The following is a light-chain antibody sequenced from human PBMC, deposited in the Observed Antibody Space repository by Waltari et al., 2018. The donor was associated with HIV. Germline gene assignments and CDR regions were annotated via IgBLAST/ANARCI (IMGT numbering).Light chain of an antibody. V-gene: IGLV2-14*01. CDR3: SSYTSSSTRNV. CDR1: SSDVGGYNY. J-gene: IGLJ1*01. CDR2: AVS. Sequence: QSALTQPASVSGSPGQSITISCTGTSSDVGGYNYVSWYQQHPGKAPKLMIYAVSNRFSGSKSGNTASLTIAVLQAEDEADYYCSSYTSSSTRNVFGTGTKVTVL.